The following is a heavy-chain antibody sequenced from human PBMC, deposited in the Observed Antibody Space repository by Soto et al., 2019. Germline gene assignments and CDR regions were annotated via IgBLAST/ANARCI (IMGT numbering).Heavy chain of an antibody. Sequence: QVQLQESGPGLVKPSQTLSLTCTVSGGSISSGGYYWSWIRQHPGKGLEWIGYIYYSGSTYYNPSLKSLVTISVDTSKNQFSLKLSSVTAADTAVYYCARGYCSSTSCSMFDYWGQGTLVTVSS. CDR1: GGSISSGGYY. V-gene: IGHV4-31*01. CDR2: IYYSGST. D-gene: IGHD2-2*01. CDR3: ARGYCSSTSCSMFDY. J-gene: IGHJ4*02.